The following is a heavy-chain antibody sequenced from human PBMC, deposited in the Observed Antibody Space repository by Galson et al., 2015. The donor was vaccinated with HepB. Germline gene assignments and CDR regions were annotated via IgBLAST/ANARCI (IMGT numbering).Heavy chain of an antibody. V-gene: IGHV1-18*01. CDR2: ISAYNGNT. D-gene: IGHD3-10*01. J-gene: IGHJ4*02. Sequence: SVKVSCKASGGTFSRYAISWVRQAPGQGLEWMGWISAYNGNTNYAQKLQGRVTMTTDTSTSTAYMELRSLRSDDTAVYYCAILGITMVQGVKGTFDYWGQGTLVTVSS. CDR3: AILGITMVQGVKGTFDY. CDR1: GGTFSRYA.